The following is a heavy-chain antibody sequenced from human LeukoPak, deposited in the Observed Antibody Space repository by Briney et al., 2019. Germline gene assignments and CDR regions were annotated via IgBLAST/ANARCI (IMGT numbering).Heavy chain of an antibody. CDR3: ARAQIEDY. CDR2: ITSSGSSI. CDR1: GFVFSSIT. J-gene: IGHJ4*02. V-gene: IGHV3-21*01. Sequence: GGSLRLSCAASGFVFSSITMNWVRQAPGKGLEWVSSITSSGSSIYYADSVKGRFTISRDNAKNSLYLQMNSLGAEDTAVYYFARAQIEDYWGQGTLVTVSS.